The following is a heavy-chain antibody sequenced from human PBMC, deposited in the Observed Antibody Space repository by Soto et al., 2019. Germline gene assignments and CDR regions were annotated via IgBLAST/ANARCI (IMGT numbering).Heavy chain of an antibody. V-gene: IGHV4-30-2*01. J-gene: IGHJ4*02. CDR1: GGSISSGGYS. D-gene: IGHD3-16*01. CDR3: ARDHYDYGYFDY. CDR2: IYHGGST. Sequence: SETLSLTCAVSGGSISSGGYSWSWIRQPPGKGLEWIGYIYHGGSTYYNPSLNSRVTISLDRSSNQFSLRLSSVTAADTAVYYCARDHYDYGYFDYWGQGALVTVSS.